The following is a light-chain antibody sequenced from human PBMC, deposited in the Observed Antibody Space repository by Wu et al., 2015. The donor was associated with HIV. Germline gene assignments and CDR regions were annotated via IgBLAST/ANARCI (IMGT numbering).Light chain of an antibody. Sequence: EIVMTQSPATLSVSPGERATLSCRASQSVSSNLAWYQQKPGQAPRLLIYAASTRATGIPARFSASGSATEFTLTISSLEPEDFAVYYSQSVSNLIAFGQGTRLEIK. CDR1: QSVSSN. J-gene: IGKJ5*01. V-gene: IGKV3-15*01. CDR3: QSVSNLIA. CDR2: AAS.